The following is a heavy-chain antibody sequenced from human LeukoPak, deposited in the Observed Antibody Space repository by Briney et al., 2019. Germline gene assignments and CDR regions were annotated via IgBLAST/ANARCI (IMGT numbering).Heavy chain of an antibody. Sequence: ASVKVSCKASGFTFSGYYMHWVRQAPGQGLEWMAWISPNSGGTDYVQKFQGRVTVTRDTSISTDYMEISGLTSDDTALYYCAREPSGSGGYDYWGQGTLVTVSS. CDR1: GFTFSGYY. V-gene: IGHV1-2*02. CDR3: AREPSGSGGYDY. D-gene: IGHD3-10*01. J-gene: IGHJ4*02. CDR2: ISPNSGGT.